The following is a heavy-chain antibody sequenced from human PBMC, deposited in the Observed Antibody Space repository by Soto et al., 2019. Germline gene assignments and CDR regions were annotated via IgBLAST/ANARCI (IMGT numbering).Heavy chain of an antibody. CDR1: GGSFRGYY. Sequence: SETLSLTCAVYGGSFRGYYWSWIRQPPRKGLEWIGEINHSGSTNYNPSLKSRVTISVDTSKNQVSLKLSSVTAADTAVYYCARGGGSGWFVDVWGQGTTVTVSS. V-gene: IGHV4-34*01. J-gene: IGHJ6*02. CDR2: INHSGST. D-gene: IGHD6-19*01. CDR3: ARGGGSGWFVDV.